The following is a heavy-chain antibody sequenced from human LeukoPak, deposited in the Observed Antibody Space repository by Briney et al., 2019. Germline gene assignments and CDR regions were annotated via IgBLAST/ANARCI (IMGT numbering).Heavy chain of an antibody. Sequence: SQTLSLTCTVPGGSISSGDYYGSWIRQPPGKGLEWIGYIYYSGSTYYNPSLKSRVTISVDTSKNQFSLKLSSVTAADTAVYYCARDPMSDIVVVPAANAFDIWGQGTMVTVSS. CDR2: IYYSGST. CDR1: GGSISSGDYY. V-gene: IGHV4-30-4*01. CDR3: ARDPMSDIVVVPAANAFDI. J-gene: IGHJ3*02. D-gene: IGHD2-2*01.